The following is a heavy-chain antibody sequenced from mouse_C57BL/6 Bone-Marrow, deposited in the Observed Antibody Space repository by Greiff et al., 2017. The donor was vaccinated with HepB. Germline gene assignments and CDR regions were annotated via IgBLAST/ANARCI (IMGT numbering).Heavy chain of an antibody. J-gene: IGHJ1*03. CDR3: AIITTVVDWYFDV. D-gene: IGHD1-1*01. CDR1: GYTFTSYG. V-gene: IGHV1-58*01. Sequence: VQLKESGAELVRPGSSVKMSCKTSGYTFTSYGINWVKQRPGQGLEWIGYIYIGNGYTEYNEKFKGKATLTSDTSSSKADMQLSSLTAEDSAIYFCAIITTVVDWYFDVWGTGTTVTVSS. CDR2: IYIGNGYT.